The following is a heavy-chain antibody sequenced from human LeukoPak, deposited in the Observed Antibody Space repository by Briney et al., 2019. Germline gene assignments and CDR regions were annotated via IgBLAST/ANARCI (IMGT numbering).Heavy chain of an antibody. J-gene: IGHJ4*02. Sequence: GGSLRLSCAASGFTFSSYAMHWVRQAPGKGLEWVAVISYDGSNKYYADSVKGRFTISRDNSKNTLYLQMNSLRAEDTAVYYCARVWLMSFDYWGQGTLVTVSS. V-gene: IGHV3-30-3*01. CDR1: GFTFSSYA. D-gene: IGHD3-10*01. CDR2: ISYDGSNK. CDR3: ARVWLMSFDY.